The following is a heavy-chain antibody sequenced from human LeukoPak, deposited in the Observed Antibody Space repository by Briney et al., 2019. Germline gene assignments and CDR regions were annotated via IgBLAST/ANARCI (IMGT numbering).Heavy chain of an antibody. CDR1: GFIFDTYG. Sequence: GGSLRLSCAASGFIFDTYGMLWVREAPGKGLEWVAVISYNGSNKVYEDSVKGRFTISRDNSKNTLYLQMNSLRGEDTAVYYCAKEKAIATINYGLDVWGQGTTVTVSS. CDR3: AKEKAIATINYGLDV. J-gene: IGHJ6*02. V-gene: IGHV3-30*18. D-gene: IGHD1-1*01. CDR2: ISYNGSNK.